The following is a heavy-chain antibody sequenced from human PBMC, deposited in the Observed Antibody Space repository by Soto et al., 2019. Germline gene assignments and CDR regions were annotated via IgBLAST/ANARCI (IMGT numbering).Heavy chain of an antibody. CDR3: ARLASGSYYYYGMDV. Sequence: SETLSITCTFSVGSISSYYWSWIRQPAGKGLEWIGRIYTSGSTNYNPSLKSRVTMSVDTSKNQFSLKLSSVTAADTAVYYCARLASGSYYYYGMDVWGQGTTVTVSS. J-gene: IGHJ6*01. D-gene: IGHD3-22*01. CDR1: VGSISSYY. CDR2: IYTSGST. V-gene: IGHV4-4*07.